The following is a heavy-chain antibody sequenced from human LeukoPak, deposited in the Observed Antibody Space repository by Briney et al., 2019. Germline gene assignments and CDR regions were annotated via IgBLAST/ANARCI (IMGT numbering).Heavy chain of an antibody. V-gene: IGHV4-34*01. Sequence: SETLSLTCAVYGGSFSGYYWSWIRQPPGKGLEWIGEINHSGSTNYNPSLKSRVTISVDTSKNQFSLKLSSVTAADTAVYYCAMEYSSGWYFGYWGQGTLVTVSS. CDR2: INHSGST. CDR1: GGSFSGYY. D-gene: IGHD6-19*01. J-gene: IGHJ4*02. CDR3: AMEYSSGWYFGY.